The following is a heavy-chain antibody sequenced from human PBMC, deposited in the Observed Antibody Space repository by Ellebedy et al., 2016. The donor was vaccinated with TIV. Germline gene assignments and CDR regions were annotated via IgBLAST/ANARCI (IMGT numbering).Heavy chain of an antibody. Sequence: MPSETLSLTCTVSGIPIGRSSYFWGWIRQPPGKGLDWIGSIDYSGAASYNPSLKSRVTILGDTSKNQFSLRLSSVTAAETAVYYCARGDYSNDATSYNWFDPWGQGSLVTVSS. D-gene: IGHD4-11*01. V-gene: IGHV4-39*01. CDR1: GIPIGRSSYF. J-gene: IGHJ5*02. CDR3: ARGDYSNDATSYNWFDP. CDR2: IDYSGAA.